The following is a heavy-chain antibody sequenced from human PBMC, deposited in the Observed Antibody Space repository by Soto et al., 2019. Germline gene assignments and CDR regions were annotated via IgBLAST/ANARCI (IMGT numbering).Heavy chain of an antibody. CDR1: GGTFSNFA. Sequence: QVQLVQSGPEVKKPGSSVKVSCEASGGTFSNFAVNWVRQAPGQGLEWVGGIIPLFNVAKYAQKVEGRVTIVADDSTRTAYMDLSSLRSDDTAVYYGAAAVRDVLGYDHQDHEGIHIWGPGTMVTVDS. CDR2: IIPLFNVA. CDR3: AAAVRDVLGYDHQDHEGIHI. V-gene: IGHV1-69*01. D-gene: IGHD2-15*01. J-gene: IGHJ3*02.